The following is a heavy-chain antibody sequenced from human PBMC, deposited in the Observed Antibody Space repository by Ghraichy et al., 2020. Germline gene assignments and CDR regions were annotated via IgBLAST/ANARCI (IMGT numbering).Heavy chain of an antibody. D-gene: IGHD3-10*01. V-gene: IGHV1-18*01. Sequence: ASVKVSCKTSRAHWCNLGISSLLLFPGQGLEWMGRISTHNGDTFYAEKFQDRITMTMDTSTQTIYMELRSLTSDDPATYFCARGVIYGSGSLPFDYWGQGIAVTVSS. CDR1: RAHWCNLG. J-gene: IGHJ4*02. CDR3: ARGVIYGSGSLPFDY. CDR2: ISTHNGDT.